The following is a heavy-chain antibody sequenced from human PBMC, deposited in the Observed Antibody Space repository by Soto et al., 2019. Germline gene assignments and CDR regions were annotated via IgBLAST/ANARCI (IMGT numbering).Heavy chain of an antibody. V-gene: IGHV1-69*04. J-gene: IGHJ6*03. CDR3: ARNPRAVAAMHMDV. D-gene: IGHD6-19*01. CDR2: IIPILGIG. CDR1: GGTFSSYA. Sequence: QVQLVQSGAEVKKPGSSVKVSCKAYGGTFSSYAFNWVRQAPGQGLEWMGRIIPILGIGDYAQRLQGRVTITADKSTSTVYMELSSLRSEDTAVYYCARNPRAVAAMHMDVWGKGTMVTVSS.